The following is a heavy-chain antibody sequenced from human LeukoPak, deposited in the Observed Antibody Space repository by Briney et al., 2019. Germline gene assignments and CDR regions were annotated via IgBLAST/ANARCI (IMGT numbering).Heavy chain of an antibody. Sequence: SETLSLTCTVSGGSISSYYWSWIRQPPGKGLEWIGYIYYSGSTNYNPSLKSRVTISVDTSKNQFSLKLSSVTAADTAVYYCARDFWSGYYTGRWFDPWGQGTLVTVSS. CDR2: IYYSGST. J-gene: IGHJ5*02. CDR1: GGSISSYY. D-gene: IGHD3-3*01. V-gene: IGHV4-59*01. CDR3: ARDFWSGYYTGRWFDP.